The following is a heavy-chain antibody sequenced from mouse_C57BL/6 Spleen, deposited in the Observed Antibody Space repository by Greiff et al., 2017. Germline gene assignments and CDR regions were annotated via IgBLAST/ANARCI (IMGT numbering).Heavy chain of an antibody. CDR3: ARCEGELGPAWFAY. CDR1: GYTFTSYW. CDR2: INPSNGGT. D-gene: IGHD4-1*01. Sequence: QVQLQQPGTELVKPGASVKLSCKASGYTFTSYWMHWVKQRPGQGLEWIGNINPSNGGTNYNEKFKSKATLTVDKSSSTAYMQLSSLTSEDSAVYYGARCEGELGPAWFAYWGQGTLVTVSA. V-gene: IGHV1-53*01. J-gene: IGHJ3*01.